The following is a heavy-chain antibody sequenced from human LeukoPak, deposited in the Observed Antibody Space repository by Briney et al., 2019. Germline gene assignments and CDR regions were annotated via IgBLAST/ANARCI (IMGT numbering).Heavy chain of an antibody. CDR1: GFTFSSYA. D-gene: IGHD5-18*01. CDR2: IYSGGST. Sequence: GGSLRLSCSASGFTFSSYAMHWVRQAPGKGLEWVSVIYSGGSTYYADSVKGRFTISSDNSKNTLYLQMNSLRAEDTAVYYCARDSDTAYWGQGTLVTVSS. V-gene: IGHV3-53*01. CDR3: ARDSDTAY. J-gene: IGHJ4*02.